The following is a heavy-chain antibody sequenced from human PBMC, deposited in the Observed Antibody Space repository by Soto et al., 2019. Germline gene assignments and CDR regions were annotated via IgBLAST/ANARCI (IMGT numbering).Heavy chain of an antibody. CDR2: INAANGDT. CDR3: VRRHVSATGIDWFDP. V-gene: IGHV1-3*01. D-gene: IGHD6-13*01. Sequence: ASVKVSCKSSGYTFTSYGIHWVRQAPGQRLEWMGWINAANGDTKYSPKFQGRVTITRDTSASTAYMELSSLRSEDTAVYYCVRRHVSATGIDWFDPWGQGTLVIVSS. CDR1: GYTFTSYG. J-gene: IGHJ5*02.